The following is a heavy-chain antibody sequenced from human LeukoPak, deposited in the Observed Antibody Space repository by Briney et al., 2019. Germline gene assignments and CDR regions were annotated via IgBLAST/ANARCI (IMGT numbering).Heavy chain of an antibody. Sequence: SETLSLTCAVCGGSFSGYYWSWIRQPPGKGLEWIGEINHSGSTNYNPSLKSRVTISVDTSKNQFSLKLSSVTAADTAVYYCAGGRDLGYCSGGSCPHYYFDYWGQGTLVTVSS. J-gene: IGHJ4*02. CDR2: INHSGST. CDR1: GGSFSGYY. V-gene: IGHV4-34*01. D-gene: IGHD2-15*01. CDR3: AGGRDLGYCSGGSCPHYYFDY.